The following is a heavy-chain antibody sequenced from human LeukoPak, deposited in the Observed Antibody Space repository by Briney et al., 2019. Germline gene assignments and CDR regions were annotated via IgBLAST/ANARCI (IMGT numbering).Heavy chain of an antibody. CDR3: AKVRVIAKGYCSGGSCYRAVDKNSRNAFDY. V-gene: IGHV4-34*01. CDR2: INHSGST. CDR1: GGSFSGYC. D-gene: IGHD2-15*01. Sequence: KAAGSLSLSCAVYGGSFSGYCLSWIRQPPGKGLEWLGEINHSGSTNYNPALKSRGTISVDTSKNQCSLKLSAVTAADRPGDYCAKVRVIAKGYCSGGSCYRAVDKNSRNAFDYWGQGTLVTVSS. J-gene: IGHJ4*02.